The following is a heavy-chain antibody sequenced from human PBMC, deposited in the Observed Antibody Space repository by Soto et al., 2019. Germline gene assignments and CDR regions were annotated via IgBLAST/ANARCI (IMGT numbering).Heavy chain of an antibody. CDR2: IWYDGSNK. CDR3: ARGHDFWSGYYKNWFDP. Sequence: GGSLRLSCAASGFTFSSYGMHWVRQAPGKGLEWVAVIWYDGSNKYYADSVKGRFTISRDNSKNTLYLQMSSLRAEDTAVYYCARGHDFWSGYYKNWFDPWGQGTLVTVSS. J-gene: IGHJ5*02. CDR1: GFTFSSYG. V-gene: IGHV3-33*01. D-gene: IGHD3-3*01.